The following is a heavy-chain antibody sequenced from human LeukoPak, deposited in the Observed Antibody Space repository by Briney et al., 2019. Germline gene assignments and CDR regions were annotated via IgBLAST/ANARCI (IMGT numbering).Heavy chain of an antibody. J-gene: IGHJ6*03. Sequence: GGSLRLSCAASGFTFDDYGMSWVRQAPGKGLEWVSGINWNGGSTGYADSVKGRFTISRDNAKNSLYLQMNGLRAEDTALYYCARVPSGGYYYYMDVWGQGTLVTVSS. CDR3: ARVPSGGYYYYMDV. V-gene: IGHV3-20*04. CDR1: GFTFDDYG. D-gene: IGHD3-3*01. CDR2: INWNGGST.